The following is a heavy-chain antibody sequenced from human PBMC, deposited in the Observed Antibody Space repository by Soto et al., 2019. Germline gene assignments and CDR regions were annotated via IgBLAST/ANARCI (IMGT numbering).Heavy chain of an antibody. V-gene: IGHV3-23*01. CDR3: AKGTLAAAGFVWFDP. D-gene: IGHD6-13*01. J-gene: IGHJ5*02. CDR1: RFTFSSYA. CDR2: ISGSGGST. Sequence: GGSLRLSCAASRFTFSSYAMSWVLQAQGKGLEWVSAISGSGGSTYYADSVKGRFTISRDNSKNTLYLQMNSLRAEDTAVYYCAKGTLAAAGFVWFDPWGQGTLVTVPS.